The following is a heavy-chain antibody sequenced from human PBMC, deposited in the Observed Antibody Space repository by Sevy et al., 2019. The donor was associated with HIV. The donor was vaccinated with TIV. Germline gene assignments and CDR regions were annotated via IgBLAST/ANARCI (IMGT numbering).Heavy chain of an antibody. J-gene: IGHJ4*02. D-gene: IGHD1-26*01. V-gene: IGHV1-69*13. Sequence: ASVKVSCKASGGTFSSYAISWVRQAPGQGLEWMGGIIPIFGTANYAQKFQGRVTITADESTSTDYMELSSLRSEDTAVYYCARESSGSYSTYYWGQGTLVTVSS. CDR1: GGTFSSYA. CDR2: IIPIFGTA. CDR3: ARESSGSYSTYY.